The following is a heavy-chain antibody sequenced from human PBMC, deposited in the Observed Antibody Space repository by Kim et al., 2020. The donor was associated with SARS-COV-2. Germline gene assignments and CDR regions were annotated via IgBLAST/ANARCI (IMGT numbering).Heavy chain of an antibody. CDR2: INPNSGGT. CDR1: GYSFTGYY. Sequence: ASVKVSCKASGYSFTGYYIHWVRQAPGQGLEWMGRINPNSGGTNYAQRFQGRVTMTRDTSISTSYMELSRLRSDDTALYYCVRDYGDAVGGAFDIWGQGT. V-gene: IGHV1-2*06. CDR3: VRDYGDAVGGAFDI. D-gene: IGHD4-17*01. J-gene: IGHJ3*02.